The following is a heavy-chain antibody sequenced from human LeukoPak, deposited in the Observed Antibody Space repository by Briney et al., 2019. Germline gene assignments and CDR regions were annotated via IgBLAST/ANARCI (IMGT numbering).Heavy chain of an antibody. CDR1: GFTFSSYW. CDR2: INSDGSST. V-gene: IGHV3-74*01. CDR3: ARESIAAAGRAFDY. Sequence: GGSLRLSCAASGFTFSSYWMHWVRQAPGKGLVWVSRINSDGSSTSYADSVKGRFTISRHNAKNTLYLQMNSLRAEDTAVYYCARESIAAAGRAFDYWGQGTLVTVSS. D-gene: IGHD6-13*01. J-gene: IGHJ4*02.